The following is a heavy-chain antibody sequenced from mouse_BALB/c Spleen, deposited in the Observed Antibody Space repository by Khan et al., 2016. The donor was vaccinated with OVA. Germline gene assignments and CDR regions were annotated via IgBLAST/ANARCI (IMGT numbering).Heavy chain of an antibody. CDR2: ISPGSGDT. D-gene: IGHD1-2*01. CDR3: ARRKCFGYTFAY. CDR1: GYTFTDYY. Sequence: QVRLQQSGAELARPGASVKLSCKASGYTFTDYYINWVKQRTGQGLEWIGEISPGSGDTYYNEKFKGKATLTADKSSTTAYMQLSSLTSEASAVYFFARRKCFGYTFAYWGQGTLVTVSA. J-gene: IGHJ3*01. V-gene: IGHV1-77*01.